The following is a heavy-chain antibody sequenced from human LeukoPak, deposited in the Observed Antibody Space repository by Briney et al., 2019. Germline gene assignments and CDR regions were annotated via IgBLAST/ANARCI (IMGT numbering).Heavy chain of an antibody. D-gene: IGHD6-19*01. CDR3: ARGGGVAVAPESVDY. CDR2: INWNGGSR. CDR1: GFTFDDYG. J-gene: IGHJ4*02. Sequence: GGSLRLSCTASGFTFDDYGMSWVRQAPGKGLEWVSGINWNGGSRGYADSVKGRFTISRDNAKNSLYLQMDSLRAEDTALYYCARGGGVAVAPESVDYWGQGTLVIVSS. V-gene: IGHV3-20*04.